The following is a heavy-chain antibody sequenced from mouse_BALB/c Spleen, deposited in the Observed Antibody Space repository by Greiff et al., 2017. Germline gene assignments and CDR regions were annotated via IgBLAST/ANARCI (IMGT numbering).Heavy chain of an antibody. CDR1: GYTFTDYA. Sequence: VQLQQSGAELVRPGVSVKISCKGSGYTFTDYAMHWVKQSHAKSLEWIGVISTYYGDASYNQKFKGKATMTVDKSSSTAYMELARLTSEDSAIYYCARGLGAWFAYWGQGTLVTVSA. CDR3: ARGLGAWFAY. J-gene: IGHJ3*01. D-gene: IGHD4-1*01. V-gene: IGHV1S137*01. CDR2: ISTYYGDA.